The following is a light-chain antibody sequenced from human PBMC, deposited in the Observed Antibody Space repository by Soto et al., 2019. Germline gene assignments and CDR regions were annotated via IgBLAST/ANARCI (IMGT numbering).Light chain of an antibody. CDR3: QQYGTTLMYT. J-gene: IGKJ2*01. V-gene: IGKV3-20*01. CDR1: QSVSSSS. CDR2: GAS. Sequence: DIVLTQSPGTLSLSPGERATLSCRASQSVSSSSLAWYQQKPGQAPRLLIYGASNRATGIPDRFSGSGSGTDFTLTISRLEPEDFAVYYCQQYGTTLMYTFGQGTKV.